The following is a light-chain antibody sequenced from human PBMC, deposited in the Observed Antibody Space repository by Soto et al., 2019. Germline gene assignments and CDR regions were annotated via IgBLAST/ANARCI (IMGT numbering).Light chain of an antibody. CDR1: QSFGGSY. J-gene: IGKJ1*01. V-gene: IGKV3-20*01. CDR2: GAS. Sequence: EIVLTQSPGTLSLSPGERASLSCRASQSFGGSYLAWYQQKPGQAPRLLIYGASTRATGIPDRFSGSGSGTNFTLTVSRLEPEDFAVYYCQHYVTSLTTFGQGTKVEVK. CDR3: QHYVTSLTT.